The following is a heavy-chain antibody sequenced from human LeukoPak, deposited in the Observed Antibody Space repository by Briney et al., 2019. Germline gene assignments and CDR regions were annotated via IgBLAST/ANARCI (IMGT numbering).Heavy chain of an antibody. CDR1: GGSISSSSYY. Sequence: SETLSLTCTVSGGSISSSSYYWGWIRQPPGKGLEWIGSIYYIGSTYYNPSLKSRVTISVDTSKNQFSLKLSSVSAADTAVYYCARHWAPRGREAAEEPAFDYWGQGTLVTVSS. CDR3: ARHWAPRGREAAEEPAFDY. CDR2: IYYIGST. D-gene: IGHD6-13*01. V-gene: IGHV4-39*01. J-gene: IGHJ4*02.